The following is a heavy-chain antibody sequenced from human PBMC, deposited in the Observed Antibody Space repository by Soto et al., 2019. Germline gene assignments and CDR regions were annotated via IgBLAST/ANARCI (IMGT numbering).Heavy chain of an antibody. CDR3: AREVSSFGSNHFDS. Sequence: SETLSLTCSVSGTSIRGYYCTWIRQPPGKGLEWIGYIYYTGTTKYNPSLKSRVTISVDTSKNQFSLRLNSVTAADTAVYYCAREVSSFGSNHFDSGGQGALVKVSS. V-gene: IGHV4-59*01. CDR1: GTSIRGYY. CDR2: IYYTGTT. D-gene: IGHD3-10*01. J-gene: IGHJ4*02.